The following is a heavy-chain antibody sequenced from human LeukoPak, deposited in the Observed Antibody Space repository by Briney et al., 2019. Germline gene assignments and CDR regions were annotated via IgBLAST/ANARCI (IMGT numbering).Heavy chain of an antibody. V-gene: IGHV7-4-1*02. J-gene: IGHJ5*02. D-gene: IGHD6-19*01. CDR1: GYTFKKYV. CDR2: INTNTGTP. CDR3: ARAAVTGYNWFDP. Sequence: ASVKVSCGASGYTFKKYVINWVRQAPGQGLEWMGWINTNTGTPTYAQGVTGRFVFSLDASVNTTYLQISDLKSDDTATYFCARAAVTGYNWFDPWGQGTLVTVSS.